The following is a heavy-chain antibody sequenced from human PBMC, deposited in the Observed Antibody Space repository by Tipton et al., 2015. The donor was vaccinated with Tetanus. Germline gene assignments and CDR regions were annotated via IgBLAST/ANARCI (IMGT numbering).Heavy chain of an antibody. D-gene: IGHD3-22*01. V-gene: IGHV4-59*01. Sequence: LRLSCTVSGGPLRSYYWSWIRQSPGKGLEWLGYIYFSGHTKYNPSLKSRVTFSLDTSQNQISLQLTSVTAADTAVYYCAKGAARYYYDLSLPTWGQGTLVTVSS. CDR1: GGPLRSYY. J-gene: IGHJ5*02. CDR2: IYFSGHT. CDR3: AKGAARYYYDLSLPT.